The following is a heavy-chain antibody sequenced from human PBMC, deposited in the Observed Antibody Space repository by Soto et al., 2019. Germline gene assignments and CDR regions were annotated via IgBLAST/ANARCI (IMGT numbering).Heavy chain of an antibody. D-gene: IGHD2-15*01. Sequence: GSLRLSCEASGFTFGGFDMHWVRQPTGKGLEWVSTIGTAGDTYYAVSVKGRFTISRDNAKNSLSLQMNSLGAGDTAVYFCARGQEVGAHFFDSWGQGTQVTVSS. V-gene: IGHV3-13*01. CDR1: GFTFGGFD. J-gene: IGHJ4*02. CDR3: ARGQEVGAHFFDS. CDR2: IGTAGDT.